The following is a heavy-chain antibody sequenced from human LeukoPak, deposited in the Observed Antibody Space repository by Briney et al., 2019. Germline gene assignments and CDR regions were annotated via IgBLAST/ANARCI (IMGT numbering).Heavy chain of an antibody. V-gene: IGHV4-59*03. CDR3: ATNKDWAEAD. Sequence: SETLSLTCSVSDGSIRTYYSSWIRQSPGQGLEWIGNIYYRGDINYNPSLKSRVIISIDTSKNQFSLKVTSLTAADTAVYYCATNKDWAEADWGQGTLVIVSS. CDR1: DGSIRTYY. D-gene: IGHD3/OR15-3a*01. J-gene: IGHJ4*02. CDR2: IYYRGDI.